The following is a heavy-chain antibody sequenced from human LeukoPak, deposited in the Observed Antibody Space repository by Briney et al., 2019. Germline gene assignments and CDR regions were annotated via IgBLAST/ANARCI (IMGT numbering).Heavy chain of an antibody. V-gene: IGHV3-48*01. Sequence: GGSLRLSCAASGFNFNVYSMNWVRQAPGKRLEWISYITSNLLTIHYAYSVRGRFTISRDNAQNLLYLQMNSLRAEDTAVYFCARSTDWYADYWGQGTRVTVSS. CDR3: ARSTDWYADY. D-gene: IGHD3-9*01. CDR2: ITSNLLTI. CDR1: GFNFNVYS. J-gene: IGHJ4*02.